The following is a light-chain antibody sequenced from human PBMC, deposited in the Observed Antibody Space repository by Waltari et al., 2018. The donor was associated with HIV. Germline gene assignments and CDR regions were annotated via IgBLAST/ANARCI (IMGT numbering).Light chain of an antibody. J-gene: IGLJ1*01. CDR2: EVS. V-gene: IGLV2-14*01. CDR3: SSYTSSSTPV. CDR1: SSAVRGYHY. Sequence: QSALTQPAPVSGSPGQSITIPCTGTSSAVRGYHYVSWYQQHPGKAPKLMIYEVSNRPSGVSNRFSGSKSGNTASLTISGLQAEDEADYYCSSYTSSSTPVFGTGTKVTVL.